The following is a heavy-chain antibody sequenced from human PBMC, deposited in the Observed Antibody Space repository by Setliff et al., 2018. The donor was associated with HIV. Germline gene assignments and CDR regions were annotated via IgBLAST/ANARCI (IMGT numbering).Heavy chain of an antibody. D-gene: IGHD3-22*01. Sequence: GASVKVSCKVSGYSLTDLSIHWVRQAPGKGLEWMGGFDPEDGETVYAQKLQGRVTTTEDTSTDTAYMELSSLRSEDTAMYYCATIRAYYYDSSGQEYFQYWGHGTLVTVSS. CDR1: GYSLTDLS. CDR3: ATIRAYYYDSSGQEYFQY. CDR2: FDPEDGET. J-gene: IGHJ1*01. V-gene: IGHV1-24*01.